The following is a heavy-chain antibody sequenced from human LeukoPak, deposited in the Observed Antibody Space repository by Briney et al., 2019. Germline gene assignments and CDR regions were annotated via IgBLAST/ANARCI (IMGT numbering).Heavy chain of an antibody. CDR2: ISSSGSSI. Sequence: GGSLRLSCAASGFTFNSYSMNWVRQAPGKGLEWVSYISSSGSSIYYADSVKGRFTISRDNAENSLNLQMNSLRAEDTAVYYCARGEYQLLLAPFDYWGQGTLVTVSS. D-gene: IGHD2-2*01. CDR3: ARGEYQLLLAPFDY. CDR1: GFTFNSYS. J-gene: IGHJ4*02. V-gene: IGHV3-48*04.